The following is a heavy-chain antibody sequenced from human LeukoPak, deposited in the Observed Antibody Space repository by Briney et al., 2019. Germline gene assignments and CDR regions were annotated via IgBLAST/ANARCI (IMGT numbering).Heavy chain of an antibody. CDR2: IYSSGDK. Sequence: SGPTLVNPTQTLTLTCTFSGFSLSTSGVGVGWIRQPPVKALECLALIYSSGDKRYSPSLKSRLTITRDTSDDQVVLKMTNMDPVDTGTYFCAHRRDHAFAMWGQGTMVTVSS. CDR3: AHRRDHAFAM. J-gene: IGHJ3*02. V-gene: IGHV2-5*01. CDR1: GFSLSTSGVG.